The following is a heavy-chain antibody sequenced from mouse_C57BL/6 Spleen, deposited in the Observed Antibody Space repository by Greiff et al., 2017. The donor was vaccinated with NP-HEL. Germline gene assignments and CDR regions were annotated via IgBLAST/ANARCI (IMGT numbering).Heavy chain of an antibody. Sequence: VQLQQPGTELVKPGASVKLSCKASGYTFTSYWMHWVKQRPGQGLEWIGNINPSNGGTNYNEKFKDKATLTADKSSSTVYMELSRLTSEDSAVYFCARHGPGPYYYAKDYWGQGTSVTVSS. J-gene: IGHJ4*01. CDR2: INPSNGGT. CDR1: GYTFTSYW. V-gene: IGHV1-53*01. CDR3: ARHGPGPYYYAKDY. D-gene: IGHD1-1*01.